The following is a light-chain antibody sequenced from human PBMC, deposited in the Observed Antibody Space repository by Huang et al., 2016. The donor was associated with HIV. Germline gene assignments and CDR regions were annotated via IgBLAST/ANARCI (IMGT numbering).Light chain of an antibody. V-gene: IGKV1-27*01. Sequence: DIQMTQSPSSLSASVGDRVTISCRASQGIANHLAWYQQRPGKAPKLLIYAASALQSGVPSRFSGSGSGTAFALTISSLQPEDVATYFCQQYNSAPRTFGPGTKVEIK. J-gene: IGKJ3*01. CDR3: QQYNSAPRT. CDR2: AAS. CDR1: QGIANH.